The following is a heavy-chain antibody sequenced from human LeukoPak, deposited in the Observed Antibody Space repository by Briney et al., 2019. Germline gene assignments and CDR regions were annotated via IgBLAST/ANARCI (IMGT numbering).Heavy chain of an antibody. D-gene: IGHD4-17*01. J-gene: IGHJ4*02. V-gene: IGHV3-66*01. Sequence: GGSLRLSCAASGLTVSNNYMNWVRQAPGKGLEWVSVIDSGGNTYYADSVKGRFTTSRDSSKNTVFLQMTSLRAADTAIYYCARDWNGDYAIENWGQGTLVIVSS. CDR1: GLTVSNNY. CDR2: IDSGGNT. CDR3: ARDWNGDYAIEN.